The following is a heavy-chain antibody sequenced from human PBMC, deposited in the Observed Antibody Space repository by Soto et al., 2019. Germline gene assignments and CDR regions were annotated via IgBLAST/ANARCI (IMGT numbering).Heavy chain of an antibody. CDR2: ISSSSSYI. D-gene: IGHD3-22*01. Sequence: EVQLVESGGGLVKPGGSLRLSCAASEFTFSTYSRNWVRQAPGKGLEWVSSISSSSSYIYYADSVKGRFTISRDNAKNSLYLQMNSLRAEDTAVYYCARVVDYYDPYYYYGMDVWGQGTTVTVSS. CDR1: EFTFSTYS. V-gene: IGHV3-21*01. J-gene: IGHJ6*02. CDR3: ARVVDYYDPYYYYGMDV.